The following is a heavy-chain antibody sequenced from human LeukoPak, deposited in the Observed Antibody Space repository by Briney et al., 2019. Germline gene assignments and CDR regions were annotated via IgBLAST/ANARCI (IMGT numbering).Heavy chain of an antibody. V-gene: IGHV4-4*02. CDR3: ARHKRWGVIIGVDY. CDR2: INHSGST. J-gene: IGHJ4*02. D-gene: IGHD3-10*01. CDR1: GGSISSSNW. Sequence: SGTLSLTCAVSGGSISSSNWWSWVRPPPGKGLEWIGEINHSGSTNYNPSLKSRVTISVDTSKNQFSLKLSSVTAADTAVYYCARHKRWGVIIGVDYWGQGTLVTVSS.